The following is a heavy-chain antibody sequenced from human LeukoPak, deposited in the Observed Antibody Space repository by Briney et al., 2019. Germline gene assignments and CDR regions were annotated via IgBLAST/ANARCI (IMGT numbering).Heavy chain of an antibody. J-gene: IGHJ4*02. Sequence: EGSLRLSCAASGFTFSSYWMSWVRQAPGKGLEWVANIKQDGSEKYYVDSVKGRFTISRDNSKNTLYLQMNTLRADDTAVYYCAKDHGSSDWYYFDYWGQGTLVTVSS. CDR2: IKQDGSEK. D-gene: IGHD6-13*01. CDR1: GFTFSSYW. CDR3: AKDHGSSDWYYFDY. V-gene: IGHV3-7*01.